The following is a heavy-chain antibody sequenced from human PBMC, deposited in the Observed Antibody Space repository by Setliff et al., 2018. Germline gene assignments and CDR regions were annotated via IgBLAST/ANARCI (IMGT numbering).Heavy chain of an antibody. Sequence: SETLSLTCTVSGGSISSQDWSWIRQPPGKGLEWIGYVYSSGITNYNPSLKSRVTVSVDTSKNQFSLKLSSVTAADTAVYYCARETTAWGYVDAAMVTFIDQWGQGTPVTVSS. J-gene: IGHJ4*02. CDR2: VYSSGIT. V-gene: IGHV4-59*11. CDR1: GGSISSQD. CDR3: ARETTAWGYVDAAMVTFIDQ. D-gene: IGHD5-18*01.